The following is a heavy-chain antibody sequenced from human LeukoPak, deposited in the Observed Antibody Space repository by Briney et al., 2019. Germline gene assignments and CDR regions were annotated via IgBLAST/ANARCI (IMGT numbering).Heavy chain of an antibody. V-gene: IGHV3-7*01. J-gene: IGHJ4*02. Sequence: AGGSLRLSCVASGFTFSSFWMNWVRQAPGKGLERVGTISPDGSEKYCVDSVKGRFTISRDNAKTSLYLQLNSLRADDTALYFCARGIVVVAGASDHFDYWGQGTLITVSS. CDR3: ARGIVVVAGASDHFDY. CDR2: ISPDGSEK. CDR1: GFTFSSFW. D-gene: IGHD2-15*01.